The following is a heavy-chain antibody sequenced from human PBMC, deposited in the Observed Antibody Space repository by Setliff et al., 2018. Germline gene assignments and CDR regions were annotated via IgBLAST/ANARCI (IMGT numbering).Heavy chain of an antibody. CDR3: ATSGFCSAGSCYSFDD. Sequence: KASETLSLTCAAYGGTFSDYHWTWIRQPPGKGLEWIGSIYYSGSTYYNPSLKSRVTISVDTSKNQFSLKLSSVTAADTAVYYCATSGFCSAGSCYSFDDWGQGALVTVSS. CDR1: GGTFSDYH. CDR2: IYYSGST. D-gene: IGHD2-15*01. J-gene: IGHJ4*02. V-gene: IGHV4-34*08.